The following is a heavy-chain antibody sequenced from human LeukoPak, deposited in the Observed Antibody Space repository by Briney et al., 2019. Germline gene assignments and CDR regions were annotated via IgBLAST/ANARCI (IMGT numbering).Heavy chain of an antibody. CDR2: IYHSGST. D-gene: IGHD3-22*01. V-gene: IGHV4-4*02. CDR3: ARGGTYDSSGHDAFDI. Sequence: SGTLSLTCAVSGGSISSSNWRSWVRQPPGKGLGWIGEIYHSGSTNYNPSLKSRVTISVDKSKNQFSLKLSSVTAADTAVYYCARGGTYDSSGHDAFDIWGQGTMVTVSS. J-gene: IGHJ3*02. CDR1: GGSISSSNW.